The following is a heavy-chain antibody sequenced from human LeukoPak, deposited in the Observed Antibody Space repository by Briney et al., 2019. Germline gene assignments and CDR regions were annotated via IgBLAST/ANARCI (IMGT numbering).Heavy chain of an antibody. V-gene: IGHV4-34*01. CDR3: ARAPWLRYTFDY. J-gene: IGHJ4*02. CDR2: INHSGST. Sequence: SETLSLTCAVYGGSFSGYYWSWIRQPPGKGLEWIGEINHSGSTNYNPSLKSRVTISVDTSKNQFSLKLSSVTAADTAVYYCARAPWLRYTFDYWGQETLVTVSS. D-gene: IGHD5-12*01. CDR1: GGSFSGYY.